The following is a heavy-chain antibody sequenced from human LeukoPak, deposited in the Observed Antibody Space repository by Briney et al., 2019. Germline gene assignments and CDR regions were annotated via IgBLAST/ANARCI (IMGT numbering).Heavy chain of an antibody. J-gene: IGHJ4*02. D-gene: IGHD1-26*01. CDR3: EKNIRYGGSYTFDY. V-gene: IGHV3-9*01. CDR1: GFSFSNHA. CDR2: ISWNSGSI. Sequence: PGGSLRLSCVISGFSFSNHAMHWVRQAPGKGLEWVSGISWNSGSIGYADSVKGRFTISRDNAKNSLYLQMNSLRAEDTALYYCEKNIRYGGSYTFDYGGRGPLATVSS.